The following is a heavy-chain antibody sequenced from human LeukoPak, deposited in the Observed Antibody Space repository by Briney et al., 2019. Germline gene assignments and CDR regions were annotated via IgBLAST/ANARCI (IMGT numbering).Heavy chain of an antibody. Sequence: SETLSLTCTVSGGSISSGDYYWSWIRQPPGKGLEWIGYIYYSGCTYYNPSLKSRVTISVDTSKNQFSLKLRSVAAADTAVYYCARYLRGDYVFDYWGQGTLVTVSS. D-gene: IGHD4-17*01. CDR3: ARYLRGDYVFDY. CDR2: IYYSGCT. CDR1: GGSISSGDYY. J-gene: IGHJ4*02. V-gene: IGHV4-30-4*01.